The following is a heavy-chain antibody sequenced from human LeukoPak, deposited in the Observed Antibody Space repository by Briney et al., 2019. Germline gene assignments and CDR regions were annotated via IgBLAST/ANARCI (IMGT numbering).Heavy chain of an antibody. J-gene: IGHJ3*02. CDR1: GFTFSSYE. V-gene: IGHV3-48*03. CDR2: ISSSSTII. CDR3: GASRQYVGAFDI. Sequence: GGSLSLSCAASGFTFSSYELYWVRQAPGKGLEWISYISSSSTIINYADSVRGRFTISRDDARESLYLQMSSLRADDTAIYYCGASRQYVGAFDIWGQGTLVTVSS. D-gene: IGHD3-16*01.